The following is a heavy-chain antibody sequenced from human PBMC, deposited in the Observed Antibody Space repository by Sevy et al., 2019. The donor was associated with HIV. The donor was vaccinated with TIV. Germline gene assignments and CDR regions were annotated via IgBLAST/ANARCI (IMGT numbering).Heavy chain of an antibody. Sequence: GGSLRLSCAASGFTFSNYGIHWVRQAPGKGLERLAFISFDGSDKYYADSVKGRFTISREDSKNTLYLHLNSLRVEDTAVYYCAKTRYHYHISGFFGGTFVPDYWGHGTLVTVSS. CDR2: ISFDGSDK. V-gene: IGHV3-30*18. CDR3: AKTRYHYHISGFFGGTFVPDY. CDR1: GFTFSNYG. D-gene: IGHD3-22*01. J-gene: IGHJ4*01.